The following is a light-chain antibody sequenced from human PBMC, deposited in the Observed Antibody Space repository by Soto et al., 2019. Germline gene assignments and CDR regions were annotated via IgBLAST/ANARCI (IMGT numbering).Light chain of an antibody. J-gene: IGKJ5*01. CDR1: QSVGSH. CDR3: QQRTNWRAT. CDR2: DGF. V-gene: IGKV3-11*01. Sequence: EVVLTQSPATLSLSPGERATLSCRASQSVGSHLTWYQQKPGQAPRLLIYDGFNRATGIPARFSGSGSGTDFTHTISSLEPEDFAVYFCQQRTNWRATFGQGTRLAIK.